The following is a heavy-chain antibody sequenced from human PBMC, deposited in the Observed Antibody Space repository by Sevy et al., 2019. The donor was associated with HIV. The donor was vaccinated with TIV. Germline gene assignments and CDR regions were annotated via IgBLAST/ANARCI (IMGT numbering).Heavy chain of an antibody. D-gene: IGHD2-2*01. J-gene: IGHJ6*03. CDR2: ISSSSSTI. Sequence: GGSLRLSCAASGFTFSSYSMNWVRQAPGKGLELVSYISSSSSTIYYADSVKGRFTISRDNAKNSLYLQMNSLRDEDTAVYYCARAQPLTNYYYYMDVWGKGTTVTVSS. CDR1: GFTFSSYS. CDR3: ARAQPLTNYYYYMDV. V-gene: IGHV3-48*02.